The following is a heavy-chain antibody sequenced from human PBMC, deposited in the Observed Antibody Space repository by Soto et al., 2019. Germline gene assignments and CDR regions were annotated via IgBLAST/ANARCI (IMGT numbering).Heavy chain of an antibody. J-gene: IGHJ4*02. CDR2: INPDNGNT. Sequence: ASVKVSCKASGYTFTRYTMNWVRQAPGQRLEWMGWINPDNGNTKSSQKFQDRVIITRDTSASTAYMDLSSLRSEDTAVYYCTTDTARGYSYGHRFDYWGQGTLVTVSS. CDR3: TTDTARGYSYGHRFDY. D-gene: IGHD5-18*01. CDR1: GYTFTRYT. V-gene: IGHV1-3*01.